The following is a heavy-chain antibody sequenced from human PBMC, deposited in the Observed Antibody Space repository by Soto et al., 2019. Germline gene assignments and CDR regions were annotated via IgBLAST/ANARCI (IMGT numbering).Heavy chain of an antibody. Sequence: PSETLSLTCTVPGGSISSYYWTWIRQPPGKGLEWIGFMYNSGSTHYNPSLKSRVTISLDTSKNQFSLNLRSVTAADTAVYYCASMGYHYGSGSYPLDYWGQGTLVTVSS. D-gene: IGHD3-10*01. CDR3: ASMGYHYGSGSYPLDY. CDR2: MYNSGST. V-gene: IGHV4-59*08. CDR1: GGSISSYY. J-gene: IGHJ4*02.